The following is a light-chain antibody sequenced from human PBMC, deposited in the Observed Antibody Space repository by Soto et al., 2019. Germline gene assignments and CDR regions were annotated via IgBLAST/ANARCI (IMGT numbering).Light chain of an antibody. J-gene: IGKJ1*01. Sequence: EIVMTQSPATLSVSPGERANLSCRASQSVRGNLAWYQQKPGQSPRLLIFGASTRATGVPDRFSGSGSGAEFILTISSLQSEDFAIYYCQHYDDWPRTFGLGTKVEVK. CDR2: GAS. V-gene: IGKV3-15*01. CDR1: QSVRGN. CDR3: QHYDDWPRT.